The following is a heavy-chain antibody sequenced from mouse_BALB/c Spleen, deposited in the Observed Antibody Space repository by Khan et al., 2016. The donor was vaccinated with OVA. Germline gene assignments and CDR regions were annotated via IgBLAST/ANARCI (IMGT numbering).Heavy chain of an antibody. Sequence: QVQLQQSGPELVKPGASVKMSCKASGYTFTDYLLSWVKQRTGQGLEWIGEIYPGSGYIYYNEKFKDKAILTSDKSSNTTYMQLSSLTSEDSAVYVCARAGYGGFAYWGQGTLVTVSA. CDR1: GYTFTDYL. V-gene: IGHV1-81*01. CDR2: IYPGSGYI. D-gene: IGHD3-2*02. J-gene: IGHJ3*01. CDR3: ARAGYGGFAY.